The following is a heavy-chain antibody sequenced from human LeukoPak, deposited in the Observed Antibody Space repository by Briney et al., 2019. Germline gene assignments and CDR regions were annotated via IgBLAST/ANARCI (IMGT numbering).Heavy chain of an antibody. CDR1: GFTFSSYS. J-gene: IGHJ4*02. CDR2: ISSSSYI. V-gene: IGHV3-21*01. D-gene: IGHD4-17*01. Sequence: GGSLRLSCAASGFTFSSYSMNWVRQAPGKGLEWVSSISSSSYIYYADSVKGRFTISRDNAKNSLYLQMNSLRAEDTAVYYCARDFRAVTTSPAPLDYWGQGTLVTVSS. CDR3: ARDFRAVTTSPAPLDY.